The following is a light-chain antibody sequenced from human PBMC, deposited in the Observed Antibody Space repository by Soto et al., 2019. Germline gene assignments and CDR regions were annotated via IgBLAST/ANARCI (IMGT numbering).Light chain of an antibody. CDR3: QDYGTSWT. CDR1: QSVSSY. CDR2: DAS. Sequence: EIVLTQSPATLSLSPGERATLSCRASQSVSSYLAWYQQKPGQAPRLLIYDASNRATGIPARFSGSGSGTDFTLTISSLEPEDFAVYYCQDYGTSWTFGQGTKVDIK. V-gene: IGKV3-11*01. J-gene: IGKJ1*01.